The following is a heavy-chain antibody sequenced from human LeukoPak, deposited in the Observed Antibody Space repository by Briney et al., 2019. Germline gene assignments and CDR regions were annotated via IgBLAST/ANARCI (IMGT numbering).Heavy chain of an antibody. D-gene: IGHD6-19*01. J-gene: IGHJ4*02. V-gene: IGHV3-23*01. CDR2: ISGSGGST. Sequence: GGSLRLSCAASGFTFSTYAMSWVRQAPGKGLEWVSAISGSGGSTYYANSVKGRFTISRDNSKNTLYLQMNSLRAEDTAVYYCAKGEQWLVTSFDYWGQGTLVTVSS. CDR1: GFTFSTYA. CDR3: AKGEQWLVTSFDY.